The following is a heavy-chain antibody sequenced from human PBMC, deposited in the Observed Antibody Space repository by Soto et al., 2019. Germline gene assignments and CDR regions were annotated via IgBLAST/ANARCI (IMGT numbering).Heavy chain of an antibody. Sequence: EVQLVESGGGLVQPGGSLRLSCAASGFTFSDHYMDWVRQAPGKGLEWVGRIRNKANSYNTEYAAYGKGRFTISRDDSKNSLYLKMNGLKTADTAVFYCARYSGSYSRGLDYWGQGTPVIVSS. CDR3: ARYSGSYSRGLDY. CDR2: IRNKANSYNT. V-gene: IGHV3-72*01. J-gene: IGHJ4*02. D-gene: IGHD1-26*01. CDR1: GFTFSDHY.